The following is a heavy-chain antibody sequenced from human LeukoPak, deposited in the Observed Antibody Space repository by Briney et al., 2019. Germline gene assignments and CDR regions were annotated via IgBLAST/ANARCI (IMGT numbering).Heavy chain of an antibody. V-gene: IGHV1-69*06. D-gene: IGHD3-9*01. CDR1: GGTFSSYA. CDR3: AREDYDILTGYYGWGYFDY. J-gene: IGHJ4*02. Sequence: GASVKVSCKASGGTFSSYAISWVRQAPGQGLEWMGGIIPIFGTANYAQKFQGRVTITADKSTSTAYMELSSLRSEDTAFYYCAREDYDILTGYYGWGYFDYWGQGTLVTVSS. CDR2: IIPIFGTA.